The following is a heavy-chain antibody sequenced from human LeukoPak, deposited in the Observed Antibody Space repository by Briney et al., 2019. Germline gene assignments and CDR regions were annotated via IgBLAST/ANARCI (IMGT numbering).Heavy chain of an antibody. V-gene: IGHV3-30*02. J-gene: IGHJ6*03. D-gene: IGHD2-15*01. Sequence: PGGSLRLSCAASGFNFSTYGMHWVRQAPGKGLEWVTFIRYDGSNKYYADSVKGRFTISRDNSQNTLYLQMNSLRAEDTAVYYCARDRKAAYYYYYYMDVWGKGTTVTVSS. CDR3: ARDRKAAYYYYYYMDV. CDR1: GFNFSTYG. CDR2: IRYDGSNK.